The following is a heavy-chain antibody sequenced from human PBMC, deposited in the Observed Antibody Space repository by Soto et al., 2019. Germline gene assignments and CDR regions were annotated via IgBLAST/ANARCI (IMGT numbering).Heavy chain of an antibody. CDR2: IYYSGST. Sequence: SETLSLTCTVSGGSTSSYYWTWIRQPPGKGLEWIGYIYYSGSTNYNPSLKSRVTISVDRSKKHFSLKLSSVTAADTAVYYCARVVDYDSSGYYYDWFDPWGQGTLVTVSS. J-gene: IGHJ5*02. V-gene: IGHV4-59*01. D-gene: IGHD3-22*01. CDR3: ARVVDYDSSGYYYDWFDP. CDR1: GGSTSSYY.